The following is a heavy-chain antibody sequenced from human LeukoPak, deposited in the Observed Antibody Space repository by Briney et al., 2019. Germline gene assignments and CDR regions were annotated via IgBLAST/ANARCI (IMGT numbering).Heavy chain of an antibody. CDR1: GLTVSSNY. CDR3: AVTTVTNTGDY. Sequence: PGGSLRLSCAASGLTVSSNYMSWVRQAPGKGLEWVSVIYSGGSTYYADSVKGRFTISRDNSKNTLYLQMNSLRAEDTAVYYCAVTTVTNTGDYWGQGTLVTVSS. D-gene: IGHD4-17*01. CDR2: IYSGGST. V-gene: IGHV3-53*01. J-gene: IGHJ4*02.